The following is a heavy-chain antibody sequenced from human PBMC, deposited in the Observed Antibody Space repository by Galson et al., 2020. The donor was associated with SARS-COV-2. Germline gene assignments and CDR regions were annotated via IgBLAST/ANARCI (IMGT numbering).Heavy chain of an antibody. CDR2: MNPNSGNT. J-gene: IGHJ6*02. CDR1: GYTFTSYD. Sequence: GESLKISCKASGYTFTSYDINWVRQATGQGLEWMGWMNPNSGNTGYAQKFQGRVTMTRNTSISTAYMELSSLRSEDTAVYYCARSGHYDYVISYYGMDVWGQGTTVTVSS. D-gene: IGHD3-16*01. CDR3: ARSGHYDYVISYYGMDV. V-gene: IGHV1-8*01.